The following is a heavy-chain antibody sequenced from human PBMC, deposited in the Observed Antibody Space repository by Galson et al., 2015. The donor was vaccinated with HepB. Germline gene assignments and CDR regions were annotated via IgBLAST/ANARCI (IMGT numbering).Heavy chain of an antibody. CDR3: ARDSVVNGGGGYYYYYYGMDV. Sequence: SVKVSCKASGYTFTGYYMHWVRQAPGQGLEWMGWINPNSGGTNYAQKSQGWVTMTRDTSISTAYMELSRLRSDDTAVYYCARDSVVNGGGGYYYYYYGMDVWGQGTTVTVSS. D-gene: IGHD4-23*01. CDR2: INPNSGGT. V-gene: IGHV1-2*04. J-gene: IGHJ6*02. CDR1: GYTFTGYY.